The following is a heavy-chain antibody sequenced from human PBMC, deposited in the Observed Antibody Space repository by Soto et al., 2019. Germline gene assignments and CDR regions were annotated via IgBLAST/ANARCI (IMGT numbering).Heavy chain of an antibody. D-gene: IGHD3-3*01. CDR2: IYYSGST. Sequence: SETLSLTCTVSGSSISSGGYDWSWIRQHPGKGLEWIGYIYYSGSTYYNPSLKSRVTISVDTSKNQFSLKLSSVTAAYTAVYYCARGVRSTARFDYWGQGTLVTAPQ. CDR3: ARGVRSTARFDY. CDR1: GSSISSGGYD. J-gene: IGHJ4*02. V-gene: IGHV4-31*03.